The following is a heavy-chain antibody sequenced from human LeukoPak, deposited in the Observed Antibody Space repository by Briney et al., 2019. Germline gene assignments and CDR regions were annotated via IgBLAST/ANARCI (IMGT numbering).Heavy chain of an antibody. D-gene: IGHD3-3*01. CDR1: GFTFSSYW. CDR2: IKQDGSEK. CDR3: ARVRAYDFWSGYTDY. V-gene: IGHV3-7*01. Sequence: GGSLRLSCAASGFTFSSYWMSWVRQAPGKGLEWVANIKQDGSEKYYVDSVKGRFTISRDNAKSSLYLQMNSLRAEDTAVYYCARVRAYDFWSGYTDYWGQGTLVTVSS. J-gene: IGHJ4*02.